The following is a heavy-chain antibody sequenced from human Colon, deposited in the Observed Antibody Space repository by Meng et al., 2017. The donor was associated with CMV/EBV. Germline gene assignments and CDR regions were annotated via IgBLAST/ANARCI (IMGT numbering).Heavy chain of an antibody. CDR2: IRYDGSDQ. CDR3: AKPAPVVEPSALRGDWFDT. V-gene: IGHV3-30*02. D-gene: IGHD2-2*02. J-gene: IGHJ5*02. CDR1: GFTFNTFG. Sequence: GGSLSLSCAASGFTFNTFGMHWVRQAPGKGLEWVASIRYDGSDQSFADAVEGRFTISRDNSKNTVELQMNSLRSDDTAVYYCAKPAPVVEPSALRGDWFDTWGQGTLVTVSS.